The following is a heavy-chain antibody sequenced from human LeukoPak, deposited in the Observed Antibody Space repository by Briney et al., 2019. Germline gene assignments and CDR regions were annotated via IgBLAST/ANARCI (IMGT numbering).Heavy chain of an antibody. J-gene: IGHJ5*02. Sequence: PGGSLRLPCVASGFTFSSYSVNWVRQAPGKGLEWVSYISTSGSTMYYADSVKGRFTISRDNAKNSLYLKMNSLRVEDTAVYHCARDSGYHYDRFDTWGQGTLVIVPS. CDR2: ISTSGSTM. CDR3: ARDSGYHYDRFDT. V-gene: IGHV3-48*01. CDR1: GFTFSSYS. D-gene: IGHD3-22*01.